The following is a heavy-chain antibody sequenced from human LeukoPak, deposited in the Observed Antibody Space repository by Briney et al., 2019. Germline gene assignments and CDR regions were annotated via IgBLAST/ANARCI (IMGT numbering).Heavy chain of an antibody. J-gene: IGHJ4*02. Sequence: SETLSLTCAVYGGSFSGYYWSWIRQPPGKGLEWIGEINHSGSTNYNPSLKSRVTISVDTSKNQFSLKLSSVTAADTAVYYCARLFYSEMVTIYYFDYWGQGTLVTVSS. CDR2: INHSGST. CDR3: ARLFYSEMVTIYYFDY. CDR1: GGSFSGYY. D-gene: IGHD5-24*01. V-gene: IGHV4-34*01.